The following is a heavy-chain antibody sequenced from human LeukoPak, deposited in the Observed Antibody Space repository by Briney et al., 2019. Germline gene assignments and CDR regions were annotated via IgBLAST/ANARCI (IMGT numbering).Heavy chain of an antibody. CDR2: TNPNSGGT. Sequence: ASVKVSCKASGYTFTGYYMHWVRQVPGQGLEWMGWTNPNSGGTMYAQKFQGRVTMTRGTSISPAYRELSRLMTEDTSVYYGAMSIMGAAQRNAFDIWAQGKRVTVSS. CDR3: AMSIMGAAQRNAFDI. V-gene: IGHV1-2*02. J-gene: IGHJ3*02. CDR1: GYTFTGYY. D-gene: IGHD1-26*01.